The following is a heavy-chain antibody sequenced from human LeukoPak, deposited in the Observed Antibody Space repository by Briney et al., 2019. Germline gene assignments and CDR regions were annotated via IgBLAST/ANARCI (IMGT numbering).Heavy chain of an antibody. CDR2: INFSGTT. Sequence: SETLSLTCTVSGDSISSSPFFWAWIRQPPGKGLEWIGSINFSGTTYYNPSLQSRVTISIDTSKNQFSLDLKALTAADTAVDYCEGFGERYRDQYTDAWGKGTTVTVSS. J-gene: IGHJ6*03. CDR3: EGFGERYRDQYTDA. V-gene: IGHV4-39*01. CDR1: GDSISSSPFF. D-gene: IGHD3-10*01.